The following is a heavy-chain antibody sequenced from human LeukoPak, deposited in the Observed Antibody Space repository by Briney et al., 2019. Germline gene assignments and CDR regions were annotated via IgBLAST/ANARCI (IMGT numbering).Heavy chain of an antibody. CDR1: GGTFSSYA. CDR2: IIPILGIA. D-gene: IGHD6-19*01. Sequence: SVKVSCKASGGTFSSYAISWVRPAHGQGLEGMGRIIPILGIANYAQKFQGRVTITADKSRSTAYMELSSLRSEDTAVYYCVRDDRQYSSGWYRYYFDYWGQGTLVTVSS. J-gene: IGHJ4*02. V-gene: IGHV1-69*04. CDR3: VRDDRQYSSGWYRYYFDY.